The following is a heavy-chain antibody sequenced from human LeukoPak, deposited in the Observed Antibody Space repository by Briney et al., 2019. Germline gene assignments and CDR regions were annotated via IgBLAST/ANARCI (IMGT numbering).Heavy chain of an antibody. CDR3: ARDSIDWDLDYYYGMDV. Sequence: PSETLSLTCTVSGGSISSGDYYWSWIRQPPGKGLEWIGYIYYSGSTYYNPSLKSRVTISVDTSKNQFSLKLSSVTAADTAVYYCARDSIDWDLDYYYGMDVWGQGTTVTVSS. J-gene: IGHJ6*02. V-gene: IGHV4-30-4*01. CDR2: IYYSGST. CDR1: GGSISSGDYY. D-gene: IGHD2-21*01.